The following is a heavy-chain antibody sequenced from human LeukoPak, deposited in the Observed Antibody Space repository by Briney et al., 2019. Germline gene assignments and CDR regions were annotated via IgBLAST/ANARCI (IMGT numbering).Heavy chain of an antibody. J-gene: IGHJ4*02. CDR1: GFTLSSYG. CDR2: ISRNGGST. CDR3: ARASSGWYGY. Sequence: QPGGSLRLSCAVSGFTLSSYGMHWVRQDPGEGLEYVSAISRNGGSTYYAHCVKGRFTISRNNSKNSLYLQMGSLRVEDMAVYYCARASSGWYGYWGQGTLVTVSS. D-gene: IGHD6-19*01. V-gene: IGHV3-64*01.